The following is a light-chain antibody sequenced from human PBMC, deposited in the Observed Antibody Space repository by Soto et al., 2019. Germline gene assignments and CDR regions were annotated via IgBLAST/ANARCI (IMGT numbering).Light chain of an antibody. CDR2: DAS. J-gene: IGKJ1*01. CDR1: QSVSIY. V-gene: IGKV3-11*01. Sequence: EIVLTQSPATLSLSPGERATLSCRASQSVSIYVAWYQQKPGQAPRLLIYDASNRATGIPARFSGSGSGTDFTLTISSLEPEDFAVYYCQQRSITWTFGQGTQVEIK. CDR3: QQRSITWT.